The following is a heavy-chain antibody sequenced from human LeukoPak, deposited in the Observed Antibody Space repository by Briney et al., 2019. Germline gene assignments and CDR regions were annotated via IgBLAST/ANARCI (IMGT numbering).Heavy chain of an antibody. V-gene: IGHV3-23*01. Sequence: GGSLRLSCAASGFTFSNNAMTWVRQAPGKGLEWVSAISGSGGSTYYADSVKGRFTISRDNSKNTLYLQMNSLRAEDTAVYYCANVDQLPTDYWGQGTLVTVSS. CDR1: GFTFSNNA. CDR3: ANVDQLPTDY. J-gene: IGHJ4*02. CDR2: ISGSGGST. D-gene: IGHD2-2*01.